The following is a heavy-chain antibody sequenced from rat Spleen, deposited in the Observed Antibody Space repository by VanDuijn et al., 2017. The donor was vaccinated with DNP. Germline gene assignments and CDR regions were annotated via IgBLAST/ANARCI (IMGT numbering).Heavy chain of an antibody. Sequence: EVQLVESGGGLVQPGRSLKLSCAASGFTFSDYDMAWVRQAPTKGLAWVAYIRYDGGTTKYRDSVKGRFTISRDNAKNTLYLQMNSLRSEDMATYYCVRWSSGHFDYWGQGVMVPVSS. D-gene: IGHD4-3*01. CDR3: VRWSSGHFDY. J-gene: IGHJ2*01. CDR1: GFTFSDYD. V-gene: IGHV5-22*01. CDR2: IRYDGGTT.